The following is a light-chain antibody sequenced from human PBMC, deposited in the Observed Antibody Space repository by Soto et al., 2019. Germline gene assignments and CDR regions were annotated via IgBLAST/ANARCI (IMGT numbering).Light chain of an antibody. J-gene: IGKJ1*01. CDR2: IAS. CDR3: MPRTPPPWK. CDR1: QPISTS. Sequence: IRMTQCACALSASVGDTVTITFRASQPISTSLHWYQQKPGKAPKLLINIASSLQSGVPSRFSGSGSGTDFTLKLSRVEAEDVAVYYCMPRTPPPWKCGQGTKVAIK. V-gene: IGKV1-39*01.